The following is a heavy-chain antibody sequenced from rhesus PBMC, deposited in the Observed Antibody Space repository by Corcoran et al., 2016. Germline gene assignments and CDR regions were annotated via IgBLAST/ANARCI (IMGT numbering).Heavy chain of an antibody. J-gene: IGHJ4*01. CDR2: IGGSSGST. V-gene: IGHV4-65*02. CDR1: GVSISSSNG. D-gene: IGHD4-35*01. Sequence: VQLQESGPGLVKPSETLSPTCAASGVSISSSNGWNWMRQSPGKGLEGIGTIGGSSGSTYYNPSLKRRVTISEGTYKNHFSMTPNSVTAADTAVYYCARRVTVIIDYWGQGVLVTVSS. CDR3: ARRVTVIIDY.